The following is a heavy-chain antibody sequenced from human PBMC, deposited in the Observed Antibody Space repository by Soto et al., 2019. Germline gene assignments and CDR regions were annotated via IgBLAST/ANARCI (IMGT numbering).Heavy chain of an antibody. Sequence: PGGSLRRSWAASVFTFSSHGMSWVRQAPGKGLEWVSTISSGGDNTYSADSVKGRFTISRDNSKNTLYLQMNSLRAEDTAVYYCAKDFDSYSSGRYGMDVWGQGTTVTVSS. D-gene: IGHD6-19*01. CDR1: VFTFSSHG. CDR2: ISSGGDNT. CDR3: AKDFDSYSSGRYGMDV. V-gene: IGHV3-23*01. J-gene: IGHJ6*02.